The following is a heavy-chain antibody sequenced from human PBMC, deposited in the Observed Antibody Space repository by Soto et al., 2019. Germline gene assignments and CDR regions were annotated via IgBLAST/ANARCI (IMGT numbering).Heavy chain of an antibody. V-gene: IGHV4-59*07. J-gene: IGHJ4*02. CDR3: ARVSYDLVYYFDF. CDR2: VYYNGFT. Sequence: QVQLRESGPGLVKPSDTLSLICTVSGGSISTYYWSWIRQPPGKGLEWIASVYYNGFTNYNPSLMSRVTMSVDTFRNQFSLRLNSVTAEDTAMYYCARVSYDLVYYFDFWGQGTLVTVSS. CDR1: GGSISTYY. D-gene: IGHD3-16*01.